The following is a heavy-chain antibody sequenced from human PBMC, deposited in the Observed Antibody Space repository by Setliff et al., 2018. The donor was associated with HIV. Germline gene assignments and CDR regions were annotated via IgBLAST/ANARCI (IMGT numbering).Heavy chain of an antibody. D-gene: IGHD3-22*01. Sequence: SETLSLTCAVSGYSISSGYYWGWIRQPPGKGLEWIGSTYHSGSTYYNPSLKSRVTISVDTSKNQFSLKLSSVTAADTAVYYCARADDYYDSSGYYRYYYYGMDVWGQGTTVTVSS. J-gene: IGHJ6*02. V-gene: IGHV4-38-2*01. CDR1: GYSISSGYY. CDR3: ARADDYYDSSGYYRYYYYGMDV. CDR2: TYHSGST.